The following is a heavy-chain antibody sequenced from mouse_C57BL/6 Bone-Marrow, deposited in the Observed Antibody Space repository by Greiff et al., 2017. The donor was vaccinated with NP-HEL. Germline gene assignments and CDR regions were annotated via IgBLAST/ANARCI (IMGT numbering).Heavy chain of an antibody. CDR1: GYSFTDYN. Sequence: EVQLQQSGPELVKPGASVKISCKASGYSFTDYNMNWVKQSNGKSLEWIGVINPNYGTTSYNQKFKGKATLTADKSSSTAYMELRSLTSEDSAVYFCAREVYYGPWFAYWGQGTLVTVSA. J-gene: IGHJ3*01. CDR2: INPNYGTT. V-gene: IGHV1-39*01. D-gene: IGHD2-1*01. CDR3: AREVYYGPWFAY.